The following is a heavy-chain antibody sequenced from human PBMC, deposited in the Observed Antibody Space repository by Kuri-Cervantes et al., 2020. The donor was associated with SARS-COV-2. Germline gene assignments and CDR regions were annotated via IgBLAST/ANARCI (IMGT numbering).Heavy chain of an antibody. J-gene: IGHJ4*02. CDR3: VSQFSSSNGNY. Sequence: GESLKISCAASGFTFSSYAMHWVRQAPGKGLEWVAVISYDGSNKYYADSVKGRFTISRDSAESTLYLQVNSLRAEDTAVYYCVSQFSSSNGNYWGQGTLVTVSS. CDR1: GFTFSSYA. V-gene: IGHV3-30*07. CDR2: ISYDGSNK. D-gene: IGHD6-6*01.